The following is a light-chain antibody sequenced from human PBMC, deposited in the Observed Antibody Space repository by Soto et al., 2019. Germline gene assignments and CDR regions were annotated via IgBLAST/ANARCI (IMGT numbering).Light chain of an antibody. CDR2: DVS. Sequence: QSALTQPASVSGSPGQSITISCTGTSSDVGGYNYVSWYQQHPGKAPKLMIYDVSNRPSGVSNRFSGSKSGNTASLTISGLQAEDEGDYYCNSYTSSSTPVFGGGTKVTVL. J-gene: IGLJ2*01. CDR3: NSYTSSSTPV. CDR1: SSDVGGYNY. V-gene: IGLV2-14*01.